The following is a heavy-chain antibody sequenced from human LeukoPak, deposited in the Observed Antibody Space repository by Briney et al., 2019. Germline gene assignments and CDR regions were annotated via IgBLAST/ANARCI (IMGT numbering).Heavy chain of an antibody. D-gene: IGHD3-22*01. CDR3: ARVTRLHYDSSGYYYYYYYYMDV. CDR1: GGSFSGYY. J-gene: IGHJ6*03. Sequence: SETLSLTCAVYGGSFSGYYWSWIRQPPGKGLEWIGEINHSGSTNYNPSLKSRVTISVDTSKNQFSLKLSSVTAADTAVYYCARVTRLHYDSSGYYYYYYYYMDVWGKGTTVTVSS. CDR2: INHSGST. V-gene: IGHV4-34*01.